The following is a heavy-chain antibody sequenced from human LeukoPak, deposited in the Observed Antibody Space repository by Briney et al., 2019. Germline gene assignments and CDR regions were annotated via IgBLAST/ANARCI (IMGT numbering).Heavy chain of an antibody. J-gene: IGHJ3*02. CDR2: IYPCDSDT. CDR3: ARSISWAGDAFDI. Sequence: GESLEISCKTSGYTFTSYWIAWVRQMPGKGLEWMGIIYPCDSDTRYSPSFQGQVTISADKSISTAYLQWSSLKASDTAMYYCARSISWAGDAFDIWGQGTMVTVSS. V-gene: IGHV5-51*01. CDR1: GYTFTSYW. D-gene: IGHD2/OR15-2a*01.